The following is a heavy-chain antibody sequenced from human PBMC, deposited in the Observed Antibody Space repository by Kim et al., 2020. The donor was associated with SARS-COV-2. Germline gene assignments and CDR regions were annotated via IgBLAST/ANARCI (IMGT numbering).Heavy chain of an antibody. CDR2: ISSSSSYI. J-gene: IGHJ6*02. D-gene: IGHD3-3*01. V-gene: IGHV3-21*01. CDR3: ARDRGVSNYDFWSGPKAGMDL. CDR1: GFTFSSYS. Sequence: GGSLRLSCAASGFTFSSYSMNWVRQAPGKGLEWVSFISSSSSYIYYADSVKGRFTISRDNAKNSLYLQMNSLRAEDTAVYYCARDRGVSNYDFWSGPKAGMDLWGQGTTVTVSS.